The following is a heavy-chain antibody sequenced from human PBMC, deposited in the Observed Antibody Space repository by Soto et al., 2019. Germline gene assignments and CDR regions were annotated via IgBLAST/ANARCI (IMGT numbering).Heavy chain of an antibody. CDR2: MNPNSGNT. V-gene: IGHV1-8*01. CDR3: ARGRYSSGWYFTPSYYYGMDV. Sequence: GASVKVSCKASGYTFTSYDINWVRQATGQGLEWMGWMNPNSGNTGYAQKFQGRVTMTRNTSISTAYMELSSLRSEDTAVYYCARGRYSSGWYFTPSYYYGMDVWGQGPTVIVSS. CDR1: GYTFTSYD. D-gene: IGHD6-19*01. J-gene: IGHJ6*02.